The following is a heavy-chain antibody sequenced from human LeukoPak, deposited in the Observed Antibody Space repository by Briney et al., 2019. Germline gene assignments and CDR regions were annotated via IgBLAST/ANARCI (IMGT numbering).Heavy chain of an antibody. J-gene: IGHJ4*02. CDR1: GFRFGDYA. CDR3: TKFGAYYFDNSASESFDY. V-gene: IGHV3-49*03. Sequence: GGSLRLSCSGSGFRFGDYAINWFRQTPGKGLESVGFIRSKPYGETADYAESVRGRFIISRDDSKSIAYLQMNSLKPEDTAVYYCTKFGAYYFDNSASESFDYWGQGTLVTVSS. D-gene: IGHD3-22*01. CDR2: IRSKPYGETA.